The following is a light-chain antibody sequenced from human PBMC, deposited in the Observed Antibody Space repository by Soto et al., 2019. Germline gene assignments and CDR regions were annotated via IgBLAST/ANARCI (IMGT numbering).Light chain of an antibody. Sequence: QSVLTQPPSVSGTPGQRVTISWSGSSSDIGTNTVNWYQQLPGTAPKLLIYNNSQRPSGVPDRFSGSKSGTSASLAISGLQSEDEADYYCTAWDDSLNGYVFGTGTKVTVL. J-gene: IGLJ1*01. CDR3: TAWDDSLNGYV. V-gene: IGLV1-44*01. CDR1: SSDIGTNT. CDR2: NNS.